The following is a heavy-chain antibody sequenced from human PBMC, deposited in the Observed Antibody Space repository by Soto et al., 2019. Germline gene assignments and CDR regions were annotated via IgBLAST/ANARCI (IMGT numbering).Heavy chain of an antibody. J-gene: IGHJ5*02. CDR3: ARHHGPTTSENWFDP. D-gene: IGHD5-12*01. V-gene: IGHV1-18*01. CDR2: ISTYSGDT. Sequence: QVHLVQSGVEVKTPGASVKVSCQASGYTFFTYDISWVRQAPGQGLEWMGWISTYSGDTKDAQKFQGRVTMTTDTSTTTADLELWSLRSDDTAVYYCARHHGPTTSENWFDPWGQGTLVTVSS. CDR1: GYTFFTYD.